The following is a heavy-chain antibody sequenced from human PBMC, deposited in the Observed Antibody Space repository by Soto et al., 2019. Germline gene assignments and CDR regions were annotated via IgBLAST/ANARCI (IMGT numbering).Heavy chain of an antibody. Sequence: PSETLSLTCIASGVSVRSYTCSWVRQPANKGLEWIGRVFSSVSATYNPSLKSRVSISMDTPENRISLKLDSVTAADAGVYFCARDGMTTGDTWGPGTLVTVSS. CDR1: GVSVRSYT. CDR2: VFSSVSA. J-gene: IGHJ4*02. V-gene: IGHV4-4*07. D-gene: IGHD2-21*02. CDR3: ARDGMTTGDT.